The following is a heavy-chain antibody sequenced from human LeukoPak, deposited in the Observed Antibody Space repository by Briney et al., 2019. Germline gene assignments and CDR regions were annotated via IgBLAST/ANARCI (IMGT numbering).Heavy chain of an antibody. D-gene: IGHD7-27*01. CDR1: GYTFSGYY. J-gene: IGHJ4*02. V-gene: IGHV1-2*02. CDR2: INPNSGGT. Sequence: ASVKVSCKASGYTFSGYYMHWVRQAPGQGLEWMGWINPNSGGTNYAQNFQGSVTMTRDTSISTAYMELSRLKSDDTAVYYCVRENPQWGPFDYWGQGTLVTVSS. CDR3: VRENPQWGPFDY.